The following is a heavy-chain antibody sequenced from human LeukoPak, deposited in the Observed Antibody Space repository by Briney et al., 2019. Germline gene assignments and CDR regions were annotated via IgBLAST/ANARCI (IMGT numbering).Heavy chain of an antibody. D-gene: IGHD3-10*01. V-gene: IGHV4-34*01. CDR1: GGSFSGYY. CDR2: IDQSGST. CDR3: AINDGSGSYYKSDY. Sequence: SETLSLTCAVYGGSFSGYYWSWIRQPQGKRLEWIGEIDQSGSTNYNPSLKSRVTITIDTSRNQFSLKVNSVTAADTAVYYCAINDGSGSYYKSDYWGQGTLVTVSS. J-gene: IGHJ4*02.